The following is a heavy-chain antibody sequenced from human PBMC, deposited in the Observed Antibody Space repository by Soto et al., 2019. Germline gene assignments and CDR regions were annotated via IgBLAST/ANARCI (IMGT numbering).Heavy chain of an antibody. V-gene: IGHV4-59*11. CDR1: CDSIKTHY. CDR3: ASGWMAAFDN. CDR2: IYYSGST. J-gene: IGHJ4*02. D-gene: IGHD2-2*03. Sequence: PSETLSLTCNVTCDSIKTHYWSWIRQAPGKGLEWIGYIYYSGSTLYNPSLKRRVTISADTAKNQFSLRLTSLTAADTAVYYCASGWMAAFDNWGQGTLVTVSS.